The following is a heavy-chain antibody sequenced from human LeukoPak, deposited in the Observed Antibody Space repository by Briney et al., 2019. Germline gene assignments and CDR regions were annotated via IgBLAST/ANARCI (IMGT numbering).Heavy chain of an antibody. J-gene: IGHJ3*02. V-gene: IGHV3-15*01. CDR1: GFTFSNAW. CDR2: IKSKTDGGTT. CDR3: TTREWGYCSGGSCYSAPDAFDI. D-gene: IGHD2-15*01. Sequence: GGSLRLSCAASGFTFSNAWMSWVRQAPGKGLEWVGRIKSKTDGGTTDYAAPVKGRFTISRDDSKNTLYLQMNSLKTEDTAVYYCTTREWGYCSGGSCYSAPDAFDIWGQGTMVTVSS.